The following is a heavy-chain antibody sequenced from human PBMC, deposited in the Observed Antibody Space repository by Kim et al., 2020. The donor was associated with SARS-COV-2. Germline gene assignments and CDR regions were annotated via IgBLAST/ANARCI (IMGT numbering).Heavy chain of an antibody. Sequence: ASVKVSCKASGYTFTGYYLHWVRQAPGQGLEWMGQINPNSGGTNYAQKFQGRVTMTRDTSISTAYMELSRLTSDDTAVYYCTRGDYDTSRFHEYWGQGTLVTVSS. V-gene: IGHV1-2*06. D-gene: IGHD6-13*01. CDR1: GYTFTGYY. J-gene: IGHJ4*02. CDR2: INPNSGGT. CDR3: TRGDYDTSRFHEY.